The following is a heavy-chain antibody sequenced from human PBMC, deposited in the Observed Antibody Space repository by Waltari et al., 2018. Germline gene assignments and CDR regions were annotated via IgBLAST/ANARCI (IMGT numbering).Heavy chain of an antibody. CDR1: GHSVSSGYY. CDR3: ARGTATGTTDFAH. V-gene: IGHV4-38-2*01. Sequence: QVQLQESGPGLVKPSETLSLTCAVSGHSVSSGYYWGWIRQPPGKGLEWIGSIRHDEGTYYKPSLRSRVTISVDTSKNQFSLNLRSVTAADTAVYYCARGTATGTTDFAHWGQGALVTVSS. CDR2: IRHDEGT. D-gene: IGHD1-1*01. J-gene: IGHJ4*02.